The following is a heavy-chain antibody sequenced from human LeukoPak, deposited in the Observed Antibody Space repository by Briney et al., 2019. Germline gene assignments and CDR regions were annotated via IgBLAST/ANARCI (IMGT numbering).Heavy chain of an antibody. CDR1: GGTFSSYA. J-gene: IGHJ4*02. V-gene: IGHV1-69*04. CDR2: IIPILGIA. Sequence: SVKVSCKASGGTFSSYAISWVRQAPGQGLEWMGRIIPILGIANYAQKFQGRVTITADKSTSTAYMELSSLRSEDTAVYYCASGPEVVVILDYWGQGTLVTVSS. D-gene: IGHD3-22*01. CDR3: ASGPEVVVILDY.